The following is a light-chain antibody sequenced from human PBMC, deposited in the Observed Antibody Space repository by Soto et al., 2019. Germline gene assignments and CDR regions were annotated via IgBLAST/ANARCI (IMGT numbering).Light chain of an antibody. Sequence: DIQMTQSPSSLSASVGHRVTITCRAGQDINIYLAWYQQKPGKVPKLLISAASTLQSGVPSRFSGSGSGTDFTLTISSLQPEDVATYYCQKYDGAPLTCGGGTKVEIK. CDR3: QKYDGAPLT. V-gene: IGKV1-27*01. J-gene: IGKJ4*01. CDR2: AAS. CDR1: QDINIY.